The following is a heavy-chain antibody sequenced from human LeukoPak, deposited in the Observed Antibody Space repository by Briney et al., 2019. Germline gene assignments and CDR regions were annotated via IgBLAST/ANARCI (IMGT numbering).Heavy chain of an antibody. CDR3: TKQGYSSGGSCYNYFDY. Sequence: GGSLRLSCAASGFTFSSYGMNWVRQAPGKGLEWVSSISGGSTYYADSRKGRFTISRDNSKNTLHLQMNSLRAEDTAVYYYTKQGYSSGGSCYNYFDYWGQGTLVTVSS. CDR2: ISGGST. J-gene: IGHJ4*02. V-gene: IGHV3-38-3*01. CDR1: GFTFSSYG. D-gene: IGHD2-15*01.